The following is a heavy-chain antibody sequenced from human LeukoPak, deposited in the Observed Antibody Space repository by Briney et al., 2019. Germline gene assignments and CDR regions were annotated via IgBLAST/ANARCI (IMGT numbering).Heavy chain of an antibody. Sequence: ASVKVSCKASGYTFTGYYMHWVRQAPGQGLKWMGWINPNSGGTNYAQKFQGRVTMTRDTSISTAYMELSRLRSDDTAVYYCARDRITVVRGASSFDYWGQGTLVTVSS. CDR1: GYTFTGYY. D-gene: IGHD3-10*01. V-gene: IGHV1-2*02. J-gene: IGHJ4*02. CDR3: ARDRITVVRGASSFDY. CDR2: INPNSGGT.